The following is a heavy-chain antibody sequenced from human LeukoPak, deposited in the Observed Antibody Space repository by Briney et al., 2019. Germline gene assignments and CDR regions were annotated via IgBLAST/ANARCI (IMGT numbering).Heavy chain of an antibody. CDR1: GFTFSDYY. J-gene: IGHJ4*02. D-gene: IGHD6-13*01. V-gene: IGHV3-11*01. CDR3: ASSSSWAAFDY. CDR2: ISSSGSTI. Sequence: PGGSLRLSCAASGFTFSDYYMSWIRQAPGKGLEWVSYISSSGSTIYYADSVKGRFTISRDNAKNSLYLQMNSLRAEDTAVYDCASSSSWAAFDYWGQGTLVTVSS.